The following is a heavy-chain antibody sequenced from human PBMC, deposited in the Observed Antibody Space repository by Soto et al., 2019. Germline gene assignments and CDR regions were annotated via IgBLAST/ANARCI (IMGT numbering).Heavy chain of an antibody. Sequence: QITLKESGPTLVKPTQTLTLTCTFSGFSLSTRDVGVGWIRQPPGKALEWLAVIYWDDSKTYRPSLESRLTITKDTSRNQVALTMTNMDPVDTATYYCAHAYGGRSLYWCQGTLVTVSS. D-gene: IGHD1-26*01. J-gene: IGHJ4*02. CDR3: AHAYGGRSLY. V-gene: IGHV2-5*02. CDR1: GFSLSTRDVG. CDR2: IYWDDSK.